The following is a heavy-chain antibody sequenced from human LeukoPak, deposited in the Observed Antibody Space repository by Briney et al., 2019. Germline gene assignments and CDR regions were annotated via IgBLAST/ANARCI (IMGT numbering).Heavy chain of an antibody. CDR3: ARIAAADHFDY. V-gene: IGHV1-46*01. Sequence: ASVKVSCKASGYTFTSYGISWVRQAPGQGLEWMGIINPSGGSTSYAQKFQGRVTMTRDTSTSTVYMELSSLRSEDTAVYYCARIAAADHFDYWGQGTLVTVSS. CDR1: GYTFTSYG. CDR2: INPSGGST. D-gene: IGHD6-13*01. J-gene: IGHJ4*02.